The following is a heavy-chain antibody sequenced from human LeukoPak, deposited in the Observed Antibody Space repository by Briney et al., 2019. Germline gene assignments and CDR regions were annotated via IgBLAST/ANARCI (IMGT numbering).Heavy chain of an antibody. CDR3: AKDNGKWLALYYFDY. CDR1: GFTFSSYS. Sequence: QTGGSLRLSCAASGFTFSSYSMNWVRQAPGKGLEWVSYISSSSSTIYYADSVKGRFTISRDNAKNSLYLQMNSLRAEDTALYYCAKDNGKWLALYYFDYWGQGTLVTVSS. D-gene: IGHD6-19*01. V-gene: IGHV3-48*04. CDR2: ISSSSSTI. J-gene: IGHJ4*02.